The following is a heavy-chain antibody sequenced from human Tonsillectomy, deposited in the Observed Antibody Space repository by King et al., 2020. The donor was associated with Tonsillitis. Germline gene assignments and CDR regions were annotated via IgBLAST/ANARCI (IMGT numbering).Heavy chain of an antibody. CDR2: IYCADDK. V-gene: IGHV2-5*02. Sequence: VTLKESGPTLLKPTQTLTLTCTFSGFSLSTSGVGVGWIRQTPGKSLEWLAGIYCADDKRYSPSLKSRLTSTKDTSKNQVVLTMTNMDPVDTATYYCAHSRTNSGSDYWGQGTLVTVSS. CDR3: AHSRTNSGSDY. J-gene: IGHJ4*01. D-gene: IGHD1-26*01. CDR1: GFSLSTSGVG.